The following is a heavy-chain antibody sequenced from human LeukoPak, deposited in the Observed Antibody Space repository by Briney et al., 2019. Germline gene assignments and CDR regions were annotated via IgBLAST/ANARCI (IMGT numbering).Heavy chain of an antibody. CDR2: IYYSGST. D-gene: IGHD3-22*01. J-gene: IGHJ6*03. V-gene: IGHV4-59*01. Sequence: PSETLSLTCTVSGGSISSYYWSWIRQPPGKGLEWIGYIYYSGSTNYNPSLKSRVTISVDTSKNQFSLKLSSVTAADTAVYYCARGYYTDYYYYYMDVWGKGTTVTISS. CDR3: ARGYYTDYYYYYMDV. CDR1: GGSISSYY.